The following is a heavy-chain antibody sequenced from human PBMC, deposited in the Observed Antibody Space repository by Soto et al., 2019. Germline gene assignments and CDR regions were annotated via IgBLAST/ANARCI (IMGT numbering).Heavy chain of an antibody. D-gene: IGHD2-2*01. CDR2: IYSSGSA. J-gene: IGHJ4*02. V-gene: IGHV4-4*07. CDR1: GGSIRSGY. CDR3: AGEVDFYYFDY. Sequence: SETLSLTCTVSGGSIRSGYWNWIRQPAGKGLEWIGRIYSSGSANYNPSLQSRVIMSVDTSKNQFSLKLSSVTAADTAVYYCAGEVDFYYFDYWGQGAPVTVSS.